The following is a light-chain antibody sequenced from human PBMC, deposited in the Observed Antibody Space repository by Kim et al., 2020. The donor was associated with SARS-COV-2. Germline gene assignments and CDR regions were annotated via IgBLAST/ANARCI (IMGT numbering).Light chain of an antibody. CDR2: GAS. Sequence: PGGRATLSCRASQSVGSIFVAWYQQKPGQAPRLLIYGASTRATGIPDRFSGSGSGTDFTLTISRLEPEDFAVYYCQQYDRSPESSFGGGTKVDIK. V-gene: IGKV3-20*01. J-gene: IGKJ4*01. CDR3: QQYDRSPESS. CDR1: QSVGSIF.